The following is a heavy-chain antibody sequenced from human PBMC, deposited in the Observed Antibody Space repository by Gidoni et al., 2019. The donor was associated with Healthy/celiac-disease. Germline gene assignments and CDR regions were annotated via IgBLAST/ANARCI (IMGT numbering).Heavy chain of an antibody. D-gene: IGHD6-25*01. CDR1: GFTFSSYG. V-gene: IGHV3-30*02. CDR3: AKDSFRGVDY. J-gene: IGHJ4*02. CDR2: IRYDGSNK. Sequence: QVQLVESGGGVVQPGVALGLSGPALGFTFSSYGMHWVRQAPGKGLEWVAFIRYDGSNKYYADSVKGRFTISRDNSKNTLYLQMNSLRAEDTAVYYCAKDSFRGVDYWGQGTLVTVSS.